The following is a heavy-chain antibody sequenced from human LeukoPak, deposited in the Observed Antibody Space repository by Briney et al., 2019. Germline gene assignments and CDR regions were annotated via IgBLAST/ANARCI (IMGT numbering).Heavy chain of an antibody. CDR2: IYYSGST. V-gene: IGHV4-30-4*01. Sequence: SQTLSLTCTVSGGSISSGDYYWSWIRQPPGKGLEWIGYIYYSGSTYYNPSLKSRVTISVDTSKNQFSLKLSSVTAADTAVYYCARGKGSPERHTYYDFWSGSLRTPYYFDYWGQGTLVTVSS. D-gene: IGHD3-3*01. CDR1: GGSISSGDYY. J-gene: IGHJ4*02. CDR3: ARGKGSPERHTYYDFWSGSLRTPYYFDY.